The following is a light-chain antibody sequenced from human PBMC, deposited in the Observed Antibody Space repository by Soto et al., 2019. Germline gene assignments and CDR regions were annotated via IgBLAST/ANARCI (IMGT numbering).Light chain of an antibody. Sequence: DVQLTQSPSSLSASVGDRVTITCRASQGINNYLAWLQQKPGKAPKSLIYATAILHSGVPLRFGGGGSGTHLTSPVTSLQPEPIAPYYCFSYSTSPLLFGG. CDR1: QGINNY. J-gene: IGKJ4*01. CDR3: FSYSTSPLL. V-gene: IGKV1-16*01. CDR2: ATA.